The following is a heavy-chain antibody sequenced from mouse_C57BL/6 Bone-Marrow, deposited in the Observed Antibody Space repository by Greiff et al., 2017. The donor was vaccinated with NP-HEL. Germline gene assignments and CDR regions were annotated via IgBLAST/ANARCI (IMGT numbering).Heavy chain of an antibody. CDR2: IWTGGGT. CDR1: GFSLTSYA. J-gene: IGHJ1*03. CDR3: ARKGGTTVVPDWYFDV. V-gene: IGHV2-9-1*01. D-gene: IGHD1-1*01. Sequence: QVQLKQSGPGLVAPSQSLTITCTVSGFSLTSYAISWVRQPPGKGLEWLGVIWTGGGTNYNSALKSRLSISKDNSKSPVFLKMNSLQTDDTARYSCARKGGTTVVPDWYFDVWGTGTTVTVSS.